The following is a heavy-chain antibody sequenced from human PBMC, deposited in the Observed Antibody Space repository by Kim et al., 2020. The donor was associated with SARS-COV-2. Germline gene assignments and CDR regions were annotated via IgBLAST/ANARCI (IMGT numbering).Heavy chain of an antibody. CDR3: AREDGSYHYYFDY. D-gene: IGHD1-26*01. CDR2: ISYDGSNK. CDR1: GFTFSSYA. V-gene: IGHV3-30*04. Sequence: GGSLRLSCAASGFTFSSYAMHWVRQAPGKGLEWVAVISYDGSNKYYADSVKGRFTISRDNSKNTLYLQMNSLRAEDTAVYYCAREDGSYHYYFDYWGQGTLVTVSS. J-gene: IGHJ4*02.